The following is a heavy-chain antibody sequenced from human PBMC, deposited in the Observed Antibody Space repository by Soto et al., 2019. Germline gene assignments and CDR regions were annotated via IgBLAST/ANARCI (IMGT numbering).Heavy chain of an antibody. CDR3: AIGRAAAGYYYYGMDV. J-gene: IGHJ6*02. D-gene: IGHD6-13*01. V-gene: IGHV1-69*13. CDR1: GGTFSSYA. CDR2: IIPIFGTA. Sequence: SVKVSCKASGGTFSSYAISWVRQAPGQGLEWMGGIIPIFGTANYAQKFQGRVTITADESTSTAYMELSSLRSEDTAVYYCAIGRAAAGYYYYGMDVWGQGTTVTVS.